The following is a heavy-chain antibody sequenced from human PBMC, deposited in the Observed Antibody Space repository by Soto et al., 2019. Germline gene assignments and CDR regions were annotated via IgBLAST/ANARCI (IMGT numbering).Heavy chain of an antibody. CDR1: GYSFTSYW. D-gene: IGHD5-12*01. V-gene: IGHV5-51*01. Sequence: GESLKISCKGSGYSFTSYWIGWVRQMPGKGLEWMGIIYPGDSDNRYSPSFQGQVTISADKSITTAYLQWRSLKASDTAMYYCARRRDGYNYYFDYWGQGTLVTISS. CDR2: IYPGDSDN. J-gene: IGHJ4*02. CDR3: ARRRDGYNYYFDY.